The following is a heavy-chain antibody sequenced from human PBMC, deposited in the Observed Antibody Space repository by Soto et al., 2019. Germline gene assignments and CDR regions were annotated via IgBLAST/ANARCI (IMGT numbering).Heavy chain of an antibody. Sequence: SVKVSCKASGGTFSSYAISWVRQAPGQGLEWMGGIIPIFGTANYAQKFQGRVTITADESTSTAYMELSSLRSDDTAVYYCATATFYYYYGMAVWGQGTTVPVSS. V-gene: IGHV1-69*13. J-gene: IGHJ6*02. CDR1: GGTFSSYA. CDR3: ATATFYYYYGMAV. CDR2: IIPIFGTA.